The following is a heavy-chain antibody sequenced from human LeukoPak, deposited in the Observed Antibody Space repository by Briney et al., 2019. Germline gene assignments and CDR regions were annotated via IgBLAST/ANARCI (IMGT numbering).Heavy chain of an antibody. CDR1: GFTFSSYA. J-gene: IGHJ4*02. Sequence: GGSLRLSCAASGFTFSSYAMSWVRQAPGKGLQWVSGVSGSGGSTYYADSVKGRFTISRDNSKNTLYLQMNSLRAEDTAVYYCAKHGFGVFEGYWGQGTLVTVSS. CDR2: VSGSGGST. D-gene: IGHD3-10*01. CDR3: AKHGFGVFEGY. V-gene: IGHV3-23*01.